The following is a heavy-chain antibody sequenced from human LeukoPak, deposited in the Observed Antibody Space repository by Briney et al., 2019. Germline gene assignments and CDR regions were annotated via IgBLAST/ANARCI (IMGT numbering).Heavy chain of an antibody. V-gene: IGHV1-18*01. J-gene: IGHJ6*02. D-gene: IGHD3-9*01. Sequence: ASVKVSCKASGYTFTSYGISWVRQAPGQGLEWMGWISAYNGNTNYAQKLQGRVTLTTDTSTSTTYMELRSLTSDDTAVYFCARADDISPRYYYGIDVWGPGTTVSVSS. CDR1: GYTFTSYG. CDR2: ISAYNGNT. CDR3: ARADDISPRYYYGIDV.